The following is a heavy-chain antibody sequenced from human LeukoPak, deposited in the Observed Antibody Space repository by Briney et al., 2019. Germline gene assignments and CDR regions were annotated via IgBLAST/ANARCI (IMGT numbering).Heavy chain of an antibody. D-gene: IGHD4-11*01. CDR2: ISSSSTYI. CDR1: GFTFSSYS. V-gene: IGHV3-21*01. Sequence: AGGSLRLSXAASGFTFSSYSMNWVRQAPGKGLEWVSSISSSSTYIYYADSVKGRFTISRDNAKNSLYLQMNSLRAEDTAVYYYARDPYSGLFDYWGQGTLVTVSS. CDR3: ARDPYSGLFDY. J-gene: IGHJ4*02.